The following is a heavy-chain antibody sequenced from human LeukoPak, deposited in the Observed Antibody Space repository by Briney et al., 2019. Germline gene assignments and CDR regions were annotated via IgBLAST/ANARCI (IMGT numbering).Heavy chain of an antibody. CDR3: ARAGYSYGYLGYFDY. J-gene: IGHJ4*02. CDR2: ISAYNGNT. CDR1: GYTFSVYS. D-gene: IGHD5-18*01. Sequence: ASVKVSCKASGYTFSVYSIAWVRQAPGRGLEWMGWISAYNGNTNYAQKLQGRVTMTTDTSTSTAYMELRSLRSDDTAVYYCARAGYSYGYLGYFDYWGQGTLVTVSS. V-gene: IGHV1-18*01.